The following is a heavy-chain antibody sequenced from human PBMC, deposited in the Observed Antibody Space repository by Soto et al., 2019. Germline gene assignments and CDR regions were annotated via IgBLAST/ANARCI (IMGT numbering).Heavy chain of an antibody. Sequence: GGVLRLSCAASGFTFSSYGLHRVRQATGKGLEWVAVIWYDRSNKYYADSVKGRFTISRDNSKNTLYLQMNSLRAEDTAVYYCARDQRPGDYAFDIWGQGTMVTVSS. CDR3: ARDQRPGDYAFDI. J-gene: IGHJ3*02. CDR1: GFTFSSYG. V-gene: IGHV3-33*01. D-gene: IGHD4-17*01. CDR2: IWYDRSNK.